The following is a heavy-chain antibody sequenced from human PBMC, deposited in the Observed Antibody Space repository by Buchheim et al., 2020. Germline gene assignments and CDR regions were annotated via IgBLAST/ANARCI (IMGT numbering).Heavy chain of an antibody. J-gene: IGHJ1*01. CDR1: GYTFTNYY. D-gene: IGHD6-13*01. V-gene: IGHV1-46*01. CDR3: ARDRDIAAAGTGYFQP. CDR2: INPSGGAR. Sequence: QVQLVQSGAEVKKPGASVKASCKASGYTFTNYYIHWVRQVPGQGLEWMGIINPSGGARTYAQTFQGRVTMTRDTSTSTVYMELSSLRSEDTAVYYCARDRDIAAAGTGYFQPWGQGTL.